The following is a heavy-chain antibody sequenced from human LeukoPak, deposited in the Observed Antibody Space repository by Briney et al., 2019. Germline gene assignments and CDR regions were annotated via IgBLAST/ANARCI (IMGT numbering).Heavy chain of an antibody. D-gene: IGHD1-26*01. J-gene: IGHJ2*01. CDR2: VYWTGTP. Sequence: SQTLSLTCSVSGDSISRRSSYWTWIRQPAGRGLEWIGRVYWTGTPNYNPSLKSRVTISVDTSKNQSSLKLSSVTAADTAVYYCARGGSYSHWYFDLWGRGTLVTVSS. CDR3: ARGGSYSHWYFDL. CDR1: GDSISRRSSY. V-gene: IGHV4-61*02.